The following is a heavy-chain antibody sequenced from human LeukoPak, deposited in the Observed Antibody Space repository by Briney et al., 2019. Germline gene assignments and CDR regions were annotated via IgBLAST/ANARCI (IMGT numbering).Heavy chain of an antibody. V-gene: IGHV3-74*01. J-gene: IGHJ4*02. D-gene: IGHD2/OR15-2a*01. CDR3: SRAFNGRNDF. CDR1: GFTFSSNW. Sequence: PGGSLRLSCAASGFTFSSNWMHWVRQGPGKGLVWVSRINPDGSRTDYAESVKGRFTISRDNAKNTLSLEMNSLGDEDTAVYYCSRAFNGRNDFWGQGTLVTVSS. CDR2: INPDGSRT.